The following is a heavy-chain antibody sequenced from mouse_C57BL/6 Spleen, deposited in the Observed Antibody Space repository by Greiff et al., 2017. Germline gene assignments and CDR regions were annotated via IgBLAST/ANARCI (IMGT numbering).Heavy chain of an antibody. J-gene: IGHJ1*03. Sequence: QVQLQQPGAELVKPGASVKLSCKASGYTFTSYWMHWVKQRPGQGLEWIGMIHPNSGSTNYNEKFKSKATLTVDKSSSTAYMQLSSLTSEDSAVYYCARSHYGNYDWYLDVWGTGTTVTVSS. CDR1: GYTFTSYW. D-gene: IGHD2-1*01. CDR3: ARSHYGNYDWYLDV. CDR2: IHPNSGST. V-gene: IGHV1-64*01.